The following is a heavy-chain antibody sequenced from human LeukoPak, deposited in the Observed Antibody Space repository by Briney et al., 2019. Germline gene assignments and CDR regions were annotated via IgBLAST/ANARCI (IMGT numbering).Heavy chain of an antibody. CDR3: VKGRIATPGYAEKVLY. D-gene: IGHD6-13*01. Sequence: PGGSLRLSCAVSGFTFGSYAMSWVRQTPGKGLQWVSAIGGTGGGTIYADSVKGRFTISRDNSKNTVYLQMNSLRVEDAAVYYCVKGRIATPGYAEKVLYWGQGTRVIVSS. CDR2: IGGTGGGT. J-gene: IGHJ1*01. CDR1: GFTFGSYA. V-gene: IGHV3-23*01.